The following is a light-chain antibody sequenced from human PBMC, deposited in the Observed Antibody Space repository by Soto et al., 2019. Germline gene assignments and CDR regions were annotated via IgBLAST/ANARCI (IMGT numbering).Light chain of an antibody. V-gene: IGLV1-40*01. Sequence: QSVLTQPPSVSGAPGQRVTISCTGSSSNIGAGYDVHWYQQLPGTAPKLLIYGNSNRPSGVPDRFSGYKSGTSASLAITGLQAADEADYYCQSYDSSLSGRVVFGGGTKLTVL. J-gene: IGLJ2*01. CDR3: QSYDSSLSGRVV. CDR1: SSNIGAGYD. CDR2: GNS.